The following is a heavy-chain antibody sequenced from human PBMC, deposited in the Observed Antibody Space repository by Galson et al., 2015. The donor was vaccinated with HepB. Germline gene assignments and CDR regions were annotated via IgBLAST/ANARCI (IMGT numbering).Heavy chain of an antibody. CDR1: GFTFSSYA. CDR2: ISYDGSNK. V-gene: IGHV3-30-3*01. D-gene: IGHD1-7*01. J-gene: IGHJ4*02. CDR3: ARHWHWALDY. Sequence: SLRLSCAASGFTFSSYAMHWVRQAPGKGLEWVAVISYDGSNKYYADSVKGRFTISRDNSKNTLYLQMNSLRAEDTAVYYCARHWHWALDYWGQGTLVTVSS.